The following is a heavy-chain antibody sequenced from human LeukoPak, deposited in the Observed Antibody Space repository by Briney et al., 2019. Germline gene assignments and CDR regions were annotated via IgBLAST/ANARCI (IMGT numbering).Heavy chain of an antibody. J-gene: IGHJ3*02. CDR1: GFTFSSYA. V-gene: IGHV3-30*01. CDR2: ISYDGSNK. Sequence: GGSLRLSCAASGFTFSSYAMHWVRQAPGKGLEWVAVISYDGSNKYYADSVKGRFTISRDNSKNTLYLQMNSLRAEDTAVYYCAREGTGTTYGAFDIWGQGTMVTVSS. CDR3: AREGTGTTYGAFDI. D-gene: IGHD1-7*01.